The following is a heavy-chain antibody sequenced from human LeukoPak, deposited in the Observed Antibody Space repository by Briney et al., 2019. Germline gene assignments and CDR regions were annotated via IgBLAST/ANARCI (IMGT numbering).Heavy chain of an antibody. J-gene: IGHJ4*02. CDR2: IYYSGST. Sequence: SETLSLTCTVSGVSLSSSGYYWGWIRPPPGKGREWIGIIYYSGSTDDNPSLKSRVTISVDTSKNQFYLRLSSVTAADTAVYFCARSFIAGARHFDYWGQGTLVTVSS. V-gene: IGHV4-39*01. CDR1: GVSLSSSGYY. D-gene: IGHD6-19*01. CDR3: ARSFIAGARHFDY.